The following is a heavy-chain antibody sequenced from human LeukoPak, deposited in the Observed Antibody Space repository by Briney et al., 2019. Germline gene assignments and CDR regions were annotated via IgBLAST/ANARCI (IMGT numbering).Heavy chain of an antibody. Sequence: PETLSLTCAVYGGSFSGYYWSWIRQPPGKGLEWIGEINHSGSTNYNPSLKSRVTISVDTSKNQFSLKLSSVTAADTAVYYCARVARGFDYWGQGTLVTVSS. CDR2: INHSGST. V-gene: IGHV4-34*01. D-gene: IGHD3-10*01. J-gene: IGHJ4*02. CDR1: GGSFSGYY. CDR3: ARVARGFDY.